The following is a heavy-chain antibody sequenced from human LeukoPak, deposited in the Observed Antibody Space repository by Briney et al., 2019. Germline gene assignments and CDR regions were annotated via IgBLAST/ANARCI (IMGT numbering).Heavy chain of an antibody. Sequence: GESLKISCKGSGYSFTGYWIGWVRQMPGKGLEWIGVIYPGDSDTRYSPSFQGQVTISADKSISTAYLQWSSLKASDTAMYYCARRGDYYDSSGYYYIIDYWGQGTLVTVSS. CDR3: ARRGDYYDSSGYYYIIDY. J-gene: IGHJ4*02. CDR1: GYSFTGYW. CDR2: IYPGDSDT. V-gene: IGHV5-51*01. D-gene: IGHD3-22*01.